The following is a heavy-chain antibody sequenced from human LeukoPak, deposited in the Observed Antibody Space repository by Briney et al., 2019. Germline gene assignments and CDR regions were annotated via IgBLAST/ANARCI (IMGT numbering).Heavy chain of an antibody. CDR1: GFTFSSYA. Sequence: GGSLRLSCAASGFTFSSYAMNWVRQAPGKGLEWVSSISSSSSYIYYADSVKGRFTISRDNAKNSLYLQMNSLRAEDTAVYYCASITIFGVAGGWGQGTLVTVSS. CDR2: ISSSSSYI. CDR3: ASITIFGVAGG. J-gene: IGHJ4*02. D-gene: IGHD3-3*01. V-gene: IGHV3-21*01.